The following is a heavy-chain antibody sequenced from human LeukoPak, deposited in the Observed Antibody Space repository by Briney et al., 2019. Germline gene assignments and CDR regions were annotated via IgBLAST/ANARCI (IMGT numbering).Heavy chain of an antibody. CDR2: IIPIFGTA. V-gene: IGHV1-69*13. Sequence: SVTVSCKASGGTFSSYAISWVRQAPGQGLEWMGGIIPIFGTANYAQKFQGRVTITADESTSTAYMELSSLRSEDTAVYYCARTNPIAAAGDYYYGMDVWGQGTTVTVSS. D-gene: IGHD6-13*01. CDR1: GGTFSSYA. CDR3: ARTNPIAAAGDYYYGMDV. J-gene: IGHJ6*02.